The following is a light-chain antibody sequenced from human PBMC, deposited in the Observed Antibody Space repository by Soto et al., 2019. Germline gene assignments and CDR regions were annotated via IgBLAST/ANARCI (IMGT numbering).Light chain of an antibody. J-gene: IGKJ1*01. CDR1: QSVTSPF. CDR2: STS. V-gene: IGKV3-20*01. Sequence: EIVLTQSPGTLSLSPGERATLSCRDSQSVTSPFLAWYQQKPGQPPRLLIYSTSGRATGIPDRFSGSGSGTDFTLTISSLEPEDSAVYYCQQYGSSPRTFGQGTKVEV. CDR3: QQYGSSPRT.